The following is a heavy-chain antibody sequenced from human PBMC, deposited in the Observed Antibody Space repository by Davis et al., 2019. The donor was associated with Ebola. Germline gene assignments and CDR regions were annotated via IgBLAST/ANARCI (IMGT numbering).Heavy chain of an antibody. CDR3: AKLAGITMISNLDY. J-gene: IGHJ4*02. Sequence: PGGSLRLSCAASGFTFSSSAMSWVRQAPGKGLEVVSVISGSGGTTYYADSVKGRFTISSDSSKNTLYLQMTSVRAEDPAVYYCAKLAGITMISNLDYWGQGTLVTVSS. D-gene: IGHD3-22*01. CDR2: ISGSGGTT. CDR1: GFTFSSSA. V-gene: IGHV3-23*01.